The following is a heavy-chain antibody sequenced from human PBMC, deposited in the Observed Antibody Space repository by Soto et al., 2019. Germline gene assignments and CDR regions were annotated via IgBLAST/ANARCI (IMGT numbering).Heavy chain of an antibody. CDR3: ERQPETTTGGIDC. V-gene: IGHV5-51*01. D-gene: IGHD7-27*01. J-gene: IGHJ4*02. Sequence: PGESLKISCEGSGYSFTTSWIGWVRQMPGKGLEWMGIIYPGDSDTKYSPSFQGQVTISADRSITTAYLQWSSLKASDTAMYYCERQPETTTGGIDCWGQGTLVTVSS. CDR1: GYSFTTSW. CDR2: IYPGDSDT.